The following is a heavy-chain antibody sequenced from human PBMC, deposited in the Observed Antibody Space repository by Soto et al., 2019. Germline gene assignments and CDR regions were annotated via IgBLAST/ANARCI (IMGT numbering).Heavy chain of an antibody. CDR2: ISYDGSNK. CDR3: ARVQKTFKLITIFGFDY. D-gene: IGHD3-3*01. CDR1: GFTFSSYA. V-gene: IGHV3-30-3*01. Sequence: GSLRLSCAASGFTFSSYAMHWVRQAPGKGLEWVAVISYDGSNKYYADSVKGRFTISRDNSKNTLYLQMNSLRAEDTAVYYCARVQKTFKLITIFGFDYWGQGTLVTVSS. J-gene: IGHJ4*02.